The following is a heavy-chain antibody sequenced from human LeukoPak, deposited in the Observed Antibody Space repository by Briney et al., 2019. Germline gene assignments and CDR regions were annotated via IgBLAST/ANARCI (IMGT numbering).Heavy chain of an antibody. Sequence: ASVKVSCKAPGYTFTSYYMHWVRQAPGQGLEWMGIINPSGGSTSYAQKFQGRVTMTRDMSTSTVYMELSSLRSEDTAVYYCATEPVAANWFDPWGQETLVTVSS. D-gene: IGHD2-15*01. V-gene: IGHV1-46*01. CDR2: INPSGGST. J-gene: IGHJ5*02. CDR3: ATEPVAANWFDP. CDR1: GYTFTSYY.